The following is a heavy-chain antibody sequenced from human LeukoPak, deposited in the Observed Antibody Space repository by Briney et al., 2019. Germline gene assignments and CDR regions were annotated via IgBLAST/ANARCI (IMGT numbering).Heavy chain of an antibody. V-gene: IGHV3-48*03. J-gene: IGHJ6*03. CDR2: ISNSGTTK. CDR3: ARDGTGYYHMDV. Sequence: GGSLRLSCTTSEFIFRNYEMNWVRQAPGKGLEWVSYISNSGTTKYCADSVKGRFTISRDNAKNSLYLQMNSLRAEDTAVYYCARDGTGYYHMDVWGKGTTVTVSS. D-gene: IGHD3-10*01. CDR1: EFIFRNYE.